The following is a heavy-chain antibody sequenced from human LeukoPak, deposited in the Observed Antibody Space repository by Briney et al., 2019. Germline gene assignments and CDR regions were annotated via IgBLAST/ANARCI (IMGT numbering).Heavy chain of an antibody. D-gene: IGHD3-22*01. Sequence: GGSLRLSCTTSGLTFSTSGFNWVRQAPGKGLEWVASIGPTGFDRYHADSIKGRFTISRDNANNFLYLQMDSLRAEDTAVYYCARAMVPMIVVPSEGFDYWGQGTLVTVSS. CDR1: GLTFSTSG. J-gene: IGHJ4*02. CDR2: IGPTGFDR. CDR3: ARAMVPMIVVPSEGFDY. V-gene: IGHV3-21*06.